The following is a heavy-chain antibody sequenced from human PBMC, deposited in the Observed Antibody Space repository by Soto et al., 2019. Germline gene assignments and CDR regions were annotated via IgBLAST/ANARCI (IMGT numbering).Heavy chain of an antibody. V-gene: IGHV6-1*01. CDR3: ARDRGYSSSSCACHGMDV. CDR2: TYYRSKWYN. D-gene: IGHD6-6*01. J-gene: IGHJ6*02. Sequence: TLSLTCAISGDSVSSNSAAWNWIRQSPSRGLEWLGRTYYRSKWYNDYAVSVKSRITINPDTSKNQFSLQLNSVTPEDTAVYYCARDRGYSSSSCACHGMDVWGQGTTVTVSS. CDR1: GDSVSSNSAA.